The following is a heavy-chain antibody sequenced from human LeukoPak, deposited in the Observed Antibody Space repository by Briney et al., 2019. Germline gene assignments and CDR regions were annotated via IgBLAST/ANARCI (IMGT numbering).Heavy chain of an antibody. CDR1: GGTFSSYA. CDR2: ISAYNGNT. J-gene: IGHJ5*02. Sequence: ASVKVSCKASGGTFSSYAISWVRQAPGQGLEWMGWISAYNGNTNYAQKLQGRVTMTTDTSTSTVYMELRSLRSDDTAVYYCARCGGDCYSKFWFDPWGQGTLVTVSS. CDR3: ARCGGDCYSKFWFDP. D-gene: IGHD2-21*02. V-gene: IGHV1-18*01.